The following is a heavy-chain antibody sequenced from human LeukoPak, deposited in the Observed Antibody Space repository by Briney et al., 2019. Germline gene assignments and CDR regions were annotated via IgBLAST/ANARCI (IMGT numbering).Heavy chain of an antibody. Sequence: GGSLRLSCAASGFSFSGYNMNWARQAPGKGLEWVSYISSSGTTVYYADSVKGRFTVSRDNAKNSLYLQMNSLRDEDTAVYYCVMVRGVSFDYWGQGTLVTVSS. CDR1: GFSFSGYN. V-gene: IGHV3-48*02. J-gene: IGHJ4*02. D-gene: IGHD3-10*01. CDR2: ISSSGTTV. CDR3: VMVRGVSFDY.